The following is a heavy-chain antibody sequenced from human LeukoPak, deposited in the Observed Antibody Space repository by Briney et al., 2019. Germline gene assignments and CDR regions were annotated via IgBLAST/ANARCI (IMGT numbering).Heavy chain of an antibody. CDR3: ARHWDGYNDY. D-gene: IGHD5-24*01. J-gene: IGHJ4*02. V-gene: IGHV4-59*08. Sequence: PSETLSLTCTVSGGSISSYYWSWIRQPPGKGLEWIGYIYYSGSTNYNPSLKSRVTISVDTSKNQFSLKLSSVTAADTAVYYCARHWDGYNDYRGQGTLVTVSS. CDR1: GGSISSYY. CDR2: IYYSGST.